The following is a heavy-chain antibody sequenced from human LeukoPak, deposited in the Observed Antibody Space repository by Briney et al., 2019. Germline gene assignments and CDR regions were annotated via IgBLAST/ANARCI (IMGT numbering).Heavy chain of an antibody. Sequence: GGSLRLSCAASGLTFNSYWMHWVRQVAGKGLVWVARINGDASNTTYADSVKGRFTISRDNAKNTLYLQMNSLRVDDTAVYYCARAMPHDNWFDPWGHGSLVTVSS. V-gene: IGHV3-74*03. CDR2: INGDASNT. CDR3: ARAMPHDNWFDP. D-gene: IGHD2-2*01. J-gene: IGHJ5*02. CDR1: GLTFNSYW.